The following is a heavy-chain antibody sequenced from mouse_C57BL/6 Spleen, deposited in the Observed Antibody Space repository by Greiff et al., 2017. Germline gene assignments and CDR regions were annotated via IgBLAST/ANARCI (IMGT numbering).Heavy chain of an antibody. D-gene: IGHD1-1*01. CDR1: GYTFTGYW. CDR3: ARGITTVVATPYYFDY. J-gene: IGHJ2*01. V-gene: IGHV1-9*01. Sequence: QVQLKQSGAELMKPGASVKLSCKATGYTFTGYWIEWVKQRPGHGLEWIGEILPGSGSTNYNEKFKGKATFTADTSSNTAYMQLSSLTTEDSAIYYCARGITTVVATPYYFDYWGQGTTLTVSS. CDR2: ILPGSGST.